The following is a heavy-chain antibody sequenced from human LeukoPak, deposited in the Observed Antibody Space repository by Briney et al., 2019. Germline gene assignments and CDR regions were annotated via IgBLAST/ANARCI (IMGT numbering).Heavy chain of an antibody. V-gene: IGHV3-9*01. J-gene: IGHJ4*02. D-gene: IGHD4-17*01. CDR1: GFTFDDYA. CDR3: VTVTSDY. CDR2: ISWNSGSI. Sequence: PGRSLRLSCAASGFTFDDYAMHWVRQAPGKGLEWVSGISWNSGSIGYADSVKGRFTMSRDNSKNTVYLQMNSLRAEDTAVYYCVTVTSDYWGQGTLVTVSS.